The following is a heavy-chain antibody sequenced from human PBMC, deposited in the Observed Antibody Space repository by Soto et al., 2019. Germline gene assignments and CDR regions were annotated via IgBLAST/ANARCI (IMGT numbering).Heavy chain of an antibody. CDR3: SRNVIENS. V-gene: IGHV3-49*04. Sequence: EVQLVESGGDLVQPGRSLRLSCTTSGFTFGDYAMSWVRQAPGKGLEWVGFIRSKTYGGTTEYAASVKGRFTISRDDSKSIAYLQMNSLQTEDKAVYFCSRNVIENSWGQGTLVTVSS. J-gene: IGHJ4*02. CDR1: GFTFGDYA. D-gene: IGHD2-21*01. CDR2: IRSKTYGGTT.